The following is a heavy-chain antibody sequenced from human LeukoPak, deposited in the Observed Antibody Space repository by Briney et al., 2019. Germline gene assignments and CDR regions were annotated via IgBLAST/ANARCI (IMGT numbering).Heavy chain of an antibody. D-gene: IGHD6-13*01. CDR1: GFTVSSNY. J-gene: IGHJ4*02. CDR3: ARGSKQQLSPDY. Sequence: GGSLRLSCAASGFTVSSNYMSWVRQAPGKGLEWVSVIYSGGSTYYADSVKGRFTISRDNSKNTLYLQMNSLGAEDTAVYYCARGSKQQLSPDYWGQGTLVTVSS. V-gene: IGHV3-53*01. CDR2: IYSGGST.